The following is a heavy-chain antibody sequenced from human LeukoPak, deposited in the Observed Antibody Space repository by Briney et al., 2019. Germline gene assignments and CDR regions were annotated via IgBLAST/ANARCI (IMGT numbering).Heavy chain of an antibody. Sequence: ASVKVSCKASGYTFIGYGISWVRQAPGQGLDWMGWISVDNGNTNYAQKLQGRVTMTTDTSTRTAYMELRSLRSDDTAVYYCARVFIAAARDYYYYYMDVWGKGTTVTVSS. CDR1: GYTFIGYG. CDR2: ISVDNGNT. V-gene: IGHV1-18*01. CDR3: ARVFIAAARDYYYYYMDV. J-gene: IGHJ6*03. D-gene: IGHD6-13*01.